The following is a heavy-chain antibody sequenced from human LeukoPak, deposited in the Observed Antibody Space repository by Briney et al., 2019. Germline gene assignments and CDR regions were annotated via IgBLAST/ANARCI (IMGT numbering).Heavy chain of an antibody. Sequence: PSETLSLTCTVSGGSISSGGYYWSWIRQHPGKGLEWIGNIFYLGSTYYSPSLKSRLTISVDTFKNQFSLKLNSVTAADTAVYYCASSRSGLRSPFEPWGQGTLVTVSS. D-gene: IGHD3-3*01. CDR2: IFYLGST. CDR1: GGSISSGGYY. CDR3: ASSRSGLRSPFEP. J-gene: IGHJ5*02. V-gene: IGHV4-31*03.